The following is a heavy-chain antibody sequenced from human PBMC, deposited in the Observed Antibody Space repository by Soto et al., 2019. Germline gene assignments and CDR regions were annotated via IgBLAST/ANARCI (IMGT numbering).Heavy chain of an antibody. CDR1: GASISRDH. Sequence: QVQLQESGPGLVKPSETLSLTCTVSGASISRDHWNWIRQPPGKGLEWIGDYSGSTNYNPSLKSRATISVDTPKNQFPLKLSSVTAADTAVYFCATYTSGGGGRGYWGQGTLVTVSS. V-gene: IGHV4-59*08. CDR3: ATYTSGGGGRGY. J-gene: IGHJ4*02. CDR2: DYSGST. D-gene: IGHD6-19*01.